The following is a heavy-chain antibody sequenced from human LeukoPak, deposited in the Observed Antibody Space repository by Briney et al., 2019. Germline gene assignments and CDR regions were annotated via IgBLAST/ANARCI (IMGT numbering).Heavy chain of an antibody. CDR3: ARDRGSSGWNDY. CDR2: IYASGST. D-gene: IGHD6-19*01. CDR1: GGSISSGSYY. V-gene: IGHV4-61*02. Sequence: SETLSLTCTVSGGSISSGSYYWSWIRQPAGKGLEWIGRIYASGSTDYNPSLKSRVTISVDTSKNQFSLKLTPVTAADTAVYYCARDRGSSGWNDYWGQGTLVTVSS. J-gene: IGHJ4*02.